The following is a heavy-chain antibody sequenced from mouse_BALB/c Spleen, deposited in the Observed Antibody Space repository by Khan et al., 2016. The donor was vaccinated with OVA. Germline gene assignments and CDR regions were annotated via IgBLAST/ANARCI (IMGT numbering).Heavy chain of an antibody. D-gene: IGHD4-1*01. CDR1: GFTFRNYD. Sequence: EVELVESGGDLVKPGGSLKLSCAASGFTFRNYDMSWVRQIPDKRLEWVATINSDGSYTYYPDSVKGRFTISRNNAKNTLYLEMSSLKSDDTAMYYCASHLTGSFAYWGQGTLVTVFA. V-gene: IGHV5-6*01. CDR2: INSDGSYT. J-gene: IGHJ3*01. CDR3: ASHLTGSFAY.